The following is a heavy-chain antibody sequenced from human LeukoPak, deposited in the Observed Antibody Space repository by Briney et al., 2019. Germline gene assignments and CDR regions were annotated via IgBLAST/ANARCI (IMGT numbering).Heavy chain of an antibody. J-gene: IGHJ4*02. V-gene: IGHV3-48*03. CDR3: ARESWGFDY. CDR2: ISSGGTTK. CDR1: GFTFSSYE. D-gene: IGHD7-27*01. Sequence: PGGSLRLSCAASGFTFSSYEMNWVRQAPGKGLEWVPYISSGGTTKYYADSVKGRFTISRDNAKNSLYLQMNSLRAEDTAVYYCARESWGFDYWGQGTLVTVSS.